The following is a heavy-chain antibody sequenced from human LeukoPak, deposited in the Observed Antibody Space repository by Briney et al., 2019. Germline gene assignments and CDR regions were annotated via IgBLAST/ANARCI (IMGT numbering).Heavy chain of an antibody. D-gene: IGHD3-10*01. Sequence: GESLKISCKGSGYSFASYWIGWVRQMPGKGLEWMGMIYPGDSDTRYSPSFQGQVTISADKSINTAYLQWSSLKASDTAMYYCARLTMVRGVSNTDYWGQGTLVTVSS. CDR1: GYSFASYW. J-gene: IGHJ4*02. CDR3: ARLTMVRGVSNTDY. V-gene: IGHV5-51*01. CDR2: IYPGDSDT.